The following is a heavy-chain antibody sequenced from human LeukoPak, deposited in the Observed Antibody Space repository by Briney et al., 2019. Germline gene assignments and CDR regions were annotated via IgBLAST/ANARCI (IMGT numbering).Heavy chain of an antibody. J-gene: IGHJ3*01. V-gene: IGHV1-2*06. CDR1: GYSFTGYY. CDR3: ASGGGSFGDV. D-gene: IGHD2-15*01. CDR2: TNPNSGGT. Sequence: ASVKVSCKASGYSFTGYYMHWVRQAPGQGLEWMGRTNPNSGGTNYAQKFQGRVTMTRDTSISTDYMGLSGLRSDDTAVYYCASGGGSFGDVWGQGTMVTVSS.